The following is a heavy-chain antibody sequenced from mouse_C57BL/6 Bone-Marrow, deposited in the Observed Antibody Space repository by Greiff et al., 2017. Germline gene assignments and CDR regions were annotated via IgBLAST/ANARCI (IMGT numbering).Heavy chain of an antibody. CDR2: INPYNGGT. CDR3: ARSGYYYWYFDV. V-gene: IGHV1-19*01. J-gene: IGHJ1*03. CDR1: GYTFTDYY. D-gene: IGHD2-3*01. Sequence: VQLKESGPVLVKPGASVKMSCKASGYTFTDYYMNWVKQSHGKSLEWIGVINPYNGGTSYNQKFKGKATLTVDKSSSTAYMERNSLTSEDSAVYYCARSGYYYWYFDVWGTGTTVTVSS.